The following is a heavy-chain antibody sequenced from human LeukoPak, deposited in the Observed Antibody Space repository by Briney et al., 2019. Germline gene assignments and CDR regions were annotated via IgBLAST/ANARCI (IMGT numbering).Heavy chain of an antibody. Sequence: SETLSLTCAVYGGSFSGYYWSWIRQPPGKGLEWIGEINHSGSTNYNPSLKSRVTISVDTSKNQFSLKLSSVTAADTAVYYCARVADLRFLEWSPTPPYFDYWGQGTLVTVSS. J-gene: IGHJ4*02. D-gene: IGHD3-3*01. CDR1: GGSFSGYY. CDR3: ARVADLRFLEWSPTPPYFDY. CDR2: INHSGST. V-gene: IGHV4-34*01.